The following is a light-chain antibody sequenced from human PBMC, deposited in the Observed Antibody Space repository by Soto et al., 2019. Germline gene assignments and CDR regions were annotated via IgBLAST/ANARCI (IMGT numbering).Light chain of an antibody. Sequence: QSALTQPASVSGSPGQSITLSCTGTSSHVGGYNYVSWYQQHPCKDPKLMIYDVSNRPSGVSNRFSGSRSGNTASRIISGLQTEDEADYYCSSYTVSSTVIFGGGTKVTVL. CDR1: SSHVGGYNY. CDR2: DVS. J-gene: IGLJ1*01. CDR3: SSYTVSSTVI. V-gene: IGLV2-14*01.